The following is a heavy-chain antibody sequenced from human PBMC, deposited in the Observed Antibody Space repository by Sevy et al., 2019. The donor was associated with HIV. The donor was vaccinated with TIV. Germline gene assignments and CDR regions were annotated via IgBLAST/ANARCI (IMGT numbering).Heavy chain of an antibody. CDR2: IRYDGSNK. CDR1: GFTFSSYG. J-gene: IGHJ4*02. D-gene: IGHD2-2*02. V-gene: IGHV3-30*02. CDR3: ASLGVPAAIPGY. Sequence: GGSLRLSCAASGFTFSSYGMHWVRQAPGKGLEWVAFIRYDGSNKYYADSVKGRFTISRDNSKNTLYLQMNSLRAEDTAVYYCASLGVPAAIPGYWGQGTLVTVSS.